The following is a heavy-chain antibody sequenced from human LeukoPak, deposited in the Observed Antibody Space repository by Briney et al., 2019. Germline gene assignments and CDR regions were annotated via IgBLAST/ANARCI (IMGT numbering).Heavy chain of an antibody. D-gene: IGHD4-17*01. CDR1: GFTFSSYA. CDR2: ISGSGGST. Sequence: QSGASLRLSCAASGFTFSSYAMSWVRQAPGKGLELVSAISGSGGSTYYADSVKGRFTISRDNSKNPLYLQMNSLRAEDTAVYYCARSPGCGDYLFDYWGQGTLVTVSS. V-gene: IGHV3-23*01. J-gene: IGHJ4*02. CDR3: ARSPGCGDYLFDY.